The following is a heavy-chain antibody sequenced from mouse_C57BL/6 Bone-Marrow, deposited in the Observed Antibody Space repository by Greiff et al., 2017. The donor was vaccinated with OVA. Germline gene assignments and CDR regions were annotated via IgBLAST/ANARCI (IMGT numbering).Heavy chain of an antibody. CDR1: GYTFTDYE. J-gene: IGHJ4*01. D-gene: IGHD2-4*01. CDR3: TRSSYDYEVDY. Sequence: QVQLQQSGAELVRPGASVTLSCKASGYTFTDYEMHWVKQTPVHGLEWIGAIDPETGGTAYNQKFKGKAILTADKSSSTAYMELRSLTSEDSAVYYCTRSSYDYEVDYWGQGTSVTVSS. V-gene: IGHV1-15*01. CDR2: IDPETGGT.